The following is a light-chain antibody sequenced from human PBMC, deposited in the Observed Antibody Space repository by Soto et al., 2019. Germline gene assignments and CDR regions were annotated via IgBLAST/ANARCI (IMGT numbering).Light chain of an antibody. J-gene: IGKJ1*01. Sequence: EIVLTQSPGTLSLSPGERATLSCRASQSVSTYLVWYQQKLGQAPGLLIYEASSRATGIPDRFSGSGSGTDFTLTISRVEPEDFAVYYCQQYGSSPRTFGRGTKVEI. V-gene: IGKV3-20*01. CDR1: QSVSTY. CDR2: EAS. CDR3: QQYGSSPRT.